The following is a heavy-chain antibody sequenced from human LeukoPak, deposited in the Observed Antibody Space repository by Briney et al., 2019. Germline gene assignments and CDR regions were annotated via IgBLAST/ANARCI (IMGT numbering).Heavy chain of an antibody. V-gene: IGHV1-46*01. CDR3: ARVVTDSSGWYHFDY. D-gene: IGHD6-19*01. J-gene: IGHJ4*02. CDR1: EYTFTSYY. Sequence: ASVKVSCKVSEYTFTSYYIHWVRQAPGQGLEWMGIVIPSGGSTTYAQTFQGRVTMTGDTSTRTVYMELSSLRSEDTAVYYCARVVTDSSGWYHFDYWGQGTLVTVSS. CDR2: VIPSGGST.